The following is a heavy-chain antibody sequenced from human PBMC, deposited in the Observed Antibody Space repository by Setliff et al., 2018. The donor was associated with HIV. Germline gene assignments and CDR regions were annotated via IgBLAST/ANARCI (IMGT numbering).Heavy chain of an antibody. D-gene: IGHD6-19*01. V-gene: IGHV1-18*01. CDR3: ARYASYTSDWREAFDI. CDR1: GYTFSSHG. CDR2: ISDYTGNT. Sequence: GASVKVSCKASGYTFSSHGITWVRQVPGQGLEWMGWISDYTGNTNYAQKFQARVTMTIDSSTTTAYMELRSLRTDDTALYYCARYASYTSDWREAFDIWGQGTTVTVSS. J-gene: IGHJ3*02.